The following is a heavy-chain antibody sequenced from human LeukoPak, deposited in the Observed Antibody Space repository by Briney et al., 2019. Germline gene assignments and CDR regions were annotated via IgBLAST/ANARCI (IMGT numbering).Heavy chain of an antibody. CDR2: ISSSSSYI. J-gene: IGHJ4*02. D-gene: IGHD3-10*01. Sequence: GGSLRLSCAASGFTFSSYSMNWVRQAPGKGLEWVSSISSSSSYIYYADSVKGRFTISRDNAKNSLYLQMNSLRAEDTAVYYCARVSPTSYGSGSYQDYWGQGTLVTVSS. CDR1: GFTFSSYS. CDR3: ARVSPTSYGSGSYQDY. V-gene: IGHV3-21*01.